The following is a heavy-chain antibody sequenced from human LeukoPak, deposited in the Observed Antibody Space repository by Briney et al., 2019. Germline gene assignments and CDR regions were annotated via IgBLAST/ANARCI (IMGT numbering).Heavy chain of an antibody. V-gene: IGHV4-31*03. D-gene: IGHD2-8*01. Sequence: SQTPSLTCTVSGGSISSGGYYWSWIRQHPGKGLEWIGYIYYSGSTYYNPSLKSRVTISVDTSKNQFSLKLSSVTAADTAVYYCARDRQRCFDYWGQGTLVTVSS. CDR2: IYYSGST. J-gene: IGHJ4*02. CDR1: GGSISSGGYY. CDR3: ARDRQRCFDY.